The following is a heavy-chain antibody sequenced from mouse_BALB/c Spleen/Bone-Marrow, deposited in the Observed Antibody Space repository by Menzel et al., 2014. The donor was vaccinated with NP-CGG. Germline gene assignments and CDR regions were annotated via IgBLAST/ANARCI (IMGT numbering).Heavy chain of an antibody. CDR2: IRNKANGYTT. V-gene: IGHV7-3*02. D-gene: IGHD1-1*01. CDR3: TRDIGGITLDY. Sequence: EVQVVESGGGLVQPGGSLRLSCATSGFTFTDYYMNWVRQPPGKALEWLGFIRNKANGYTTEFSASVKGRFTISRDNSQGILYLQMNTLRAEDSATYYCTRDIGGITLDYWGQGTTLTVSS. CDR1: GFTFTDYY. J-gene: IGHJ2*01.